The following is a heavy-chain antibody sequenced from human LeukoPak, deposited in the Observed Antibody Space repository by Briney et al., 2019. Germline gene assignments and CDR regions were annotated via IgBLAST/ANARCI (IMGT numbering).Heavy chain of an antibody. J-gene: IGHJ4*02. CDR3: ARDRSSDWHFDF. Sequence: GGSLRLSCAASGFTFSSYWMTWVRQAPGKGLEWVADIKQDGSEKYYVDSVKGRFTISRDNAKNSLFLQMNSLRAEDTAVYYCARDRSSDWHFDFWGPGTPVTVSS. V-gene: IGHV3-7*01. CDR1: GFTFSSYW. D-gene: IGHD6-19*01. CDR2: IKQDGSEK.